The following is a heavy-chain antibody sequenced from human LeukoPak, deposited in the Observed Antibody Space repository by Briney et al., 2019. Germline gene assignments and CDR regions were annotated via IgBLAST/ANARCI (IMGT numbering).Heavy chain of an antibody. D-gene: IGHD6-13*01. CDR3: ARQGRIAAAGTPDLDFDY. V-gene: IGHV5-51*01. CDR2: IYPGDSDT. Sequence: GESLKISCKGSGYSFTSYWNGWVRQMPGKGLEWMGIIYPGDSDTRYSPSFQGQVTISADKSISTAYLQWSSLKASDTAMYYCARQGRIAAAGTPDLDFDYWGQGTLVTVSS. J-gene: IGHJ4*02. CDR1: GYSFTSYW.